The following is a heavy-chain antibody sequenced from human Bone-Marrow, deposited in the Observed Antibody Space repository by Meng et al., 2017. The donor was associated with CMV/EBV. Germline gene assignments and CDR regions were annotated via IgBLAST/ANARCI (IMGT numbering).Heavy chain of an antibody. V-gene: IGHV3-64*02. J-gene: IGHJ4*02. CDR1: GFTFSSYA. D-gene: IGHD2-15*01. Sequence: GESLKISCAASGFTFSSYAMHWVRQAPGKGLEYVSAISSNGGSTYYADSVKGRFTISRDNSKNTLYLQMGSLRAEDTAVYYCASRPTRYCSGGSCYVHWGQGTLVTVSS. CDR2: ISSNGGST. CDR3: ASRPTRYCSGGSCYVH.